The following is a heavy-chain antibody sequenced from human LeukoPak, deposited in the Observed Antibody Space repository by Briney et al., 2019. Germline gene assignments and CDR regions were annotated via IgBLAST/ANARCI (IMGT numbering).Heavy chain of an antibody. J-gene: IGHJ6*04. CDR3: ARDLKDGGLVVPAAPSHGMDV. CDR2: INPNSGGT. CDR1: GYTFTGYY. D-gene: IGHD2-2*01. V-gene: IGHV1-2*04. Sequence: ASVKVSCKASGYTFTGYYMHWVRQAPGQGLEWMGWINPNSGGTNYAQKFQGWVTMTRDTSISTAYMELSRLRSDDTAVYYCARDLKDGGLVVPAAPSHGMDVWGKGTTVTVSS.